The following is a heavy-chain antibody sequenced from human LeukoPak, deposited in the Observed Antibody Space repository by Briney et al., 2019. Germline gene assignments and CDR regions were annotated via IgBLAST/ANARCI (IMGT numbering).Heavy chain of an antibody. V-gene: IGHV3-7*01. D-gene: IGHD4-23*01. CDR1: GFTFTCCW. CDR2: IKHDGSEE. Sequence: GGSLRLSCAASGFTFTCCWMSWVRQTPGKGLEWVASIKHDGSEEFYADSLKGRFTISRDNAKNSLYLQVNSLRAEDTAVYYCARVPGVTRYFDSWGQGILVTVSS. J-gene: IGHJ4*02. CDR3: ARVPGVTRYFDS.